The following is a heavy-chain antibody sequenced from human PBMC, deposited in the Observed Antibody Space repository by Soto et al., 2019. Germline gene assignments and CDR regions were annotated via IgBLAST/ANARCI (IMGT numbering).Heavy chain of an antibody. CDR1: GFTFSDYY. V-gene: IGHV3-11*06. D-gene: IGHD3-22*01. Sequence: GGSLRLSCAASGFTFSDYYMSWIRQAPGKGLEWVSYISSSSSYTNYADSVKGRFTMSRDNAKNSLYLQMNSLRAEDTAVYYCARVSDSSGYYSPYYYYGMDVWGQGTTATVSS. CDR2: ISSSSSYT. CDR3: ARVSDSSGYYSPYYYYGMDV. J-gene: IGHJ6*02.